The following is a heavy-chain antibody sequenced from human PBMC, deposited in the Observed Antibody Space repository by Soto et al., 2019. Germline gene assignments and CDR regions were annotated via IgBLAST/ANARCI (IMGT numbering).Heavy chain of an antibody. J-gene: IGHJ6*02. CDR2: ISWDGGST. V-gene: IGHV3-43*01. CDR1: GFTFDDYT. D-gene: IGHD4-17*01. Sequence: GGSLRLSCAASGFTFDDYTMHWVRQAPGKGLEWVSLISWDGGSTYYADSVKGRFTISRDNSKNSLYLQMNSLRTEDTALYYCAKDIADGYGMDVWGQGTTVTVSS. CDR3: AKDIADGYGMDV.